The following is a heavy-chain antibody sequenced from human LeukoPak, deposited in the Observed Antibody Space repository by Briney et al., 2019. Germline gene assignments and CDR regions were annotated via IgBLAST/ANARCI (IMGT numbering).Heavy chain of an antibody. CDR2: ISYDGSNK. J-gene: IGHJ1*01. V-gene: IGHV3-30-3*01. Sequence: PGGSLRLSCAASGITLSSYDMHWVRQAPGKALEWVAVISYDGSNKDYADSVKGRFTISRDNSKNTLYLQMNSLRADDTAVYYCATITSMRVVLISWGQGTLVTVSS. CDR1: GITLSSYD. CDR3: ATITSMRVVLIS. D-gene: IGHD3-22*01.